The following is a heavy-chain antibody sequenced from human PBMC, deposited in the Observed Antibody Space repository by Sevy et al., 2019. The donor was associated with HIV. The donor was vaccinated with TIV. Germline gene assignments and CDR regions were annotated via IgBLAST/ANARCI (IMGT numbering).Heavy chain of an antibody. CDR3: ARDYDFWSGYYAGGYYYYGMDV. D-gene: IGHD3-3*01. CDR1: GGSISSYY. V-gene: IGHV4-4*07. Sequence: SETLSLTCTVSGGSISSYYWSWIRQPAGKGLEWIGRIYTSGSTNYNPSLKSQVTMSADTSKNQYSLKLSSVTAADTAVYYCARDYDFWSGYYAGGYYYYGMDVWGQGTTVTVSS. J-gene: IGHJ6*02. CDR2: IYTSGST.